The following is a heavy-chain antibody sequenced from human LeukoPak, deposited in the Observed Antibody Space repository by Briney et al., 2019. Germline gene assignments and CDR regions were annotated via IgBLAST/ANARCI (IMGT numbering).Heavy chain of an antibody. Sequence: GGSLRLSCAASGVTFTNYAMTWVRQAPGKGLEWVSGISISGCSTDYADSVKGRFTIPRDNSKNTLYLQMNSLRAEDTAVYYCAKVPAGNKVEYWGQGTLVTVSS. J-gene: IGHJ4*02. D-gene: IGHD6-19*01. V-gene: IGHV3-23*01. CDR2: ISISGCST. CDR1: GVTFTNYA. CDR3: AKVPAGNKVEY.